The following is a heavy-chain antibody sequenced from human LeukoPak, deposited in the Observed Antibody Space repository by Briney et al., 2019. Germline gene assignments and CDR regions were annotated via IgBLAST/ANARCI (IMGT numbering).Heavy chain of an antibody. V-gene: IGHV1-46*01. CDR2: ISHSGGST. CDR3: ARDGVAGTYYFDY. D-gene: IGHD6-19*01. CDR1: GYTFTNCY. Sequence: GASVKVSCKASGYTFTNCYMHWVRQAPGQGLEWMGMISHSGGSTSYPQKFQGRVTMTRDTSTSAVYMELSSLRSEDTAVYFCARDGVAGTYYFDYWGQGTLVTVSS. J-gene: IGHJ4*02.